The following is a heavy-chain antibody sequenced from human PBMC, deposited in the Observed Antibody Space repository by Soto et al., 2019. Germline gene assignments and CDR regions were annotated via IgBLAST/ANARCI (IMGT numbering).Heavy chain of an antibody. CDR1: VDSVSAHIAA. J-gene: IGHJ6*02. CDR3: VRQTLATPALYGMDG. Sequence: SQSLSLTCAISVDSVSAHIAACNLIRQSPSRGLEWLGRTYYRSKWNYDYAESVKSRMTITPDTSNNHFSLQLNSVTPEDTAVYFCVRQTLATPALYGMDGWGQGTMVTVSS. V-gene: IGHV6-1*01. D-gene: IGHD6-6*01. CDR2: TYYRSKWNY.